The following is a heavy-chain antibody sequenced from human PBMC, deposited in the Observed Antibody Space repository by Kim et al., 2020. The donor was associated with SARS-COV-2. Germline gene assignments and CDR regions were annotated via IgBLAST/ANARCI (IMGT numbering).Heavy chain of an antibody. CDR3: AAFGVSPSGSYPFDN. D-gene: IGHD1-26*01. J-gene: IGHJ4*02. CDR1: GFTFSTSA. Sequence: SVKVSCKSFGFTFSTSAVQWVRQARGQRLECLCWIVVGSGETKYAQKFQERVTITRDMSISTAYMELNSLTFDDTAVYYCAAFGVSPSGSYPFDNWGQGTLVSVSS. V-gene: IGHV1-58*01. CDR2: IVVGSGET.